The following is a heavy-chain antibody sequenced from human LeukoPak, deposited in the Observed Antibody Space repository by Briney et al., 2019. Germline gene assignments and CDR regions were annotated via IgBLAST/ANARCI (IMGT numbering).Heavy chain of an antibody. D-gene: IGHD1-26*01. Sequence: GGSLRLSCAASGFTFSSYSMYWVRQAPGKGLEWVSSISSSSSYIYYADSVRGRFTISRDNAKNSLYLQMNSLRAEDTAVYYCARDQSVGAYADAFDIWGQGTMVTVSS. J-gene: IGHJ3*02. CDR3: ARDQSVGAYADAFDI. CDR2: ISSSSSYI. CDR1: GFTFSSYS. V-gene: IGHV3-21*01.